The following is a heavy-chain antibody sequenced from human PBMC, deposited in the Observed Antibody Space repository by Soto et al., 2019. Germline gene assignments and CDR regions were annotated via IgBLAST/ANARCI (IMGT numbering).Heavy chain of an antibody. J-gene: IGHJ6*02. CDR1: WFTFLPYP. CDR2: IRSKANSYAT. CDR3: TRDHGPDYGMDF. Sequence: LRLSSGPSWFTFLPYPMHWVRHASGKGLEWFGRIRSKANSYATAYAASVKGRFTISRDDSKNTAYLQMNSLKTEDTAVYYCTRDHGPDYGMDFWGQGTTVTGSS. V-gene: IGHV3-73*01.